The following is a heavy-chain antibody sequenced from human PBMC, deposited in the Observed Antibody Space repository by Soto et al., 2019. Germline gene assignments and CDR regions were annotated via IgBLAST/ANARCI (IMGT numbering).Heavy chain of an antibody. J-gene: IGHJ4*02. CDR3: VRYNGPRVYSDY. Sequence: QGQLQESGPGLVQPSQILSLSCTVSVGSINNGDYYWTWIRQSPEKGLEWIGYIYYSGSTYYNPSLKSRVTISIDTSMNQFSLNLNSVTAADTAVYYCVRYNGPRVYSDYWGQGSLVTVSS. D-gene: IGHD1-1*01. V-gene: IGHV4-30-4*01. CDR2: IYYSGST. CDR1: VGSINNGDYY.